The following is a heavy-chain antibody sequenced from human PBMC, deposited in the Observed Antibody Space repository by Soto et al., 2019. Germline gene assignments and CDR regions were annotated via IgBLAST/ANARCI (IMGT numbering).Heavy chain of an antibody. Sequence: PSATLSLTCTVSGTSISSNSYYWDSIPQPPGKGLEWIGSIYYSGSTYYNPSLKSRVTISVDTSKNQSPLNLSSVTAADTAVYYWARHEVIVAAAPGRYWGEGTLVTVS. CDR1: GTSISSNSYY. CDR3: ARHEVIVAAAPGRY. J-gene: IGHJ4*02. V-gene: IGHV4-39*01. D-gene: IGHD6-13*01. CDR2: IYYSGST.